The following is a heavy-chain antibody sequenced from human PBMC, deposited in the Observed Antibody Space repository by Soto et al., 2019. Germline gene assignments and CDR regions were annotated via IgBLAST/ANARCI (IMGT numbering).Heavy chain of an antibody. V-gene: IGHV4-59*08. CDR2: IYSIGST. CDR3: ARHVNLPLAGTRFDS. J-gene: IGHJ4*02. CDR1: GVYISGYY. Sequence: SATLSLTCPASGVYISGYYSSWLLQPQGKGLEWIGYIYSIGSTNYNPSLRSRVTISIDTSQEQFSLKLSSVTATDTTVYYCARHVNLPLAGTRFDSSGLVTPLTVS. D-gene: IGHD6-19*01.